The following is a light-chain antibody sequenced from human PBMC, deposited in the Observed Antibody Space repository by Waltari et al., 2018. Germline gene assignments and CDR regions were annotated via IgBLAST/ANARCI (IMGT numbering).Light chain of an antibody. J-gene: IGKJ1*01. Sequence: EIVMTQTPLSLPVTLGQPAPISCTFSQSLVHIDGNTYLNWLHQRPGQPPRLLLYEISKRVSGVPDRVSGSGAGTDFTLEITRVEPDDVGIYYCSQTSQFPLTFGQGTRVEIK. V-gene: IGKV2-24*01. CDR1: QSLVHIDGNTY. CDR3: SQTSQFPLT. CDR2: EIS.